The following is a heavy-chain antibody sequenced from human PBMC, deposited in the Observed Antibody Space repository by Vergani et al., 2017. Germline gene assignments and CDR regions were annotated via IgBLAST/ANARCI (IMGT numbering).Heavy chain of an antibody. CDR2: IIPIFGTA. D-gene: IGHD3-10*01. V-gene: IGHV1-69*01. CDR1: GGTFSSYA. Sequence: QVQLVQSGAEVKKPGSSVKVSCKASGGTFSSYAISWVRQAPGQGLEWMGGIIPIFGTANYAQKFQGRVTITADESTSTAYMELRSLRSDDTAVYYCARVGEGSGSYYLLWYYYYGMDVWGQGTTVTVSS. J-gene: IGHJ6*02. CDR3: ARVGEGSGSYYLLWYYYYGMDV.